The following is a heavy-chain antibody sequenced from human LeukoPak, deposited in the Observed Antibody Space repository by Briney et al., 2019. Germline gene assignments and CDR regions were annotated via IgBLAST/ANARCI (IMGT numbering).Heavy chain of an antibody. Sequence: GESLQISCKGSGYSFTSYWIGWVRQMPGKGLEWMGIIYPGDSDTRYSPSFQGQVTISADKSISTAYLQWSSLKASDTAMYYCARHEGDILTGTPFDYWGQGTLVTVSS. CDR2: IYPGDSDT. J-gene: IGHJ4*02. D-gene: IGHD3-9*01. CDR3: ARHEGDILTGTPFDY. CDR1: GYSFTSYW. V-gene: IGHV5-51*01.